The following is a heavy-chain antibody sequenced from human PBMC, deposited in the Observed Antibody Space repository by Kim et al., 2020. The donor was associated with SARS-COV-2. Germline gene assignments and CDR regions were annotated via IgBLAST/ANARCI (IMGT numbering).Heavy chain of an antibody. J-gene: IGHJ4*02. V-gene: IGHV4-31*02. CDR3: ARWDLGSGYLDY. D-gene: IGHD3-22*01. Sequence: YYNPSLKSRVTISVDTSKNQFSLKLRSVTAADTAVYYCARWDLGSGYLDYWGQGTLVTVSS.